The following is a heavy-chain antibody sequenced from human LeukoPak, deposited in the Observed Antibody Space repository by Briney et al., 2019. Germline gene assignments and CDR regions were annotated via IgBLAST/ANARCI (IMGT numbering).Heavy chain of an antibody. CDR2: IYPGDSDT. CDR1: GYSFTSYW. CDR3: ARHYYDILTGYAFDI. V-gene: IGHV5-51*01. J-gene: IGHJ3*02. D-gene: IGHD3-9*01. Sequence: GESLKISCKGSGYSFTSYWIGWVRQMPGKGLEWMGIIYPGDSDTRYSPSFQGQVTISADKSISTAYLQWSSLKASDTAMYYCARHYYDILTGYAFDIWGQGTMVTVSS.